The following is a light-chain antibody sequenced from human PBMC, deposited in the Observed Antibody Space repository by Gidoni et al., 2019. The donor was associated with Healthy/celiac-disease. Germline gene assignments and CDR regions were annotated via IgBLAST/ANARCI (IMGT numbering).Light chain of an antibody. J-gene: IGLJ3*02. CDR2: DDS. Sequence: SYVPTPPPAVSVAPGQTARITCGGNNIGSKSVHWYQQKPGQAPVLVVYDDSDRPSGSPERCSGDNTGDKATLTISRVEAEDEEDYYCKVWDSSSDHWVFGGGTKLTVL. CDR3: KVWDSSSDHWV. CDR1: NIGSKS. V-gene: IGLV3-21*02.